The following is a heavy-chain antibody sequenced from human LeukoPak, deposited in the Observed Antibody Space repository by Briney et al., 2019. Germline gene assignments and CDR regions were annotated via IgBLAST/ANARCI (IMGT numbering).Heavy chain of an antibody. CDR3: ARVAVAGHYYYYYGMGV. V-gene: IGHV1-8*01. CDR1: GYSFTSYD. Sequence: ASVKVSCKASGYSFTSYDINWVRQATGQGLEWMGWMNPNSGNTGYAQKFQGRVTMTRNTSISTAYMELSSLRSEDTAVYYCARVAVAGHYYYYYGMGVWGQGTTVTVSS. D-gene: IGHD6-19*01. J-gene: IGHJ6*02. CDR2: MNPNSGNT.